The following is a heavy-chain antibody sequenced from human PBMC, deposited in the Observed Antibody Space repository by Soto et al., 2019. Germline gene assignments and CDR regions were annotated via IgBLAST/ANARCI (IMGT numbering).Heavy chain of an antibody. Sequence: PGGSLRLSCAPSGFTVSSYWMHWVRQAPGKGLVWVSRINSDGSSTSYADSVKGRFTISRDNAKNTLYLQMNSLRAEDTAVYYCARDLGTAMVQIGNDYWGQGTLVTVSS. CDR1: GFTVSSYW. D-gene: IGHD5-18*01. J-gene: IGHJ4*02. V-gene: IGHV3-74*01. CDR3: ARDLGTAMVQIGNDY. CDR2: INSDGSST.